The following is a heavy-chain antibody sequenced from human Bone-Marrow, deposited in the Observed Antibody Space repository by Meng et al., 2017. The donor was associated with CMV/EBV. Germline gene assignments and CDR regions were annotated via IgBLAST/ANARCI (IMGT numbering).Heavy chain of an antibody. D-gene: IGHD1-26*01. J-gene: IGHJ3*01. Sequence: GESLKISCAASGFTFSTYTMHWVRQAPGKGLEWVSSISGSRSYIYYADSVKGRFTISRDNAKNSLYLQLSSLRAEDTAVYYCARERLYQPMWGDALDFWGHGTVVTVSS. CDR3: ARERLYQPMWGDALDF. CDR1: GFTFSTYT. CDR2: ISGSRSYI. V-gene: IGHV3-21*01.